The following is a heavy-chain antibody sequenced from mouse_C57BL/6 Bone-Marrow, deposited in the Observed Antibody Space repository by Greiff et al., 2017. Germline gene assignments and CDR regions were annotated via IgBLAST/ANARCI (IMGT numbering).Heavy chain of an antibody. CDR2: ISSGGSYT. J-gene: IGHJ2*01. CDR3: ARPIITTVVEYFDY. D-gene: IGHD1-1*01. V-gene: IGHV5-6*01. Sequence: EVKVVESGGDLVKPGGSLKLSCAASGFTFSSYSMSWVRQTPDKRLEWVATISSGGSYTYYPDSVKGRFTISRDNANNTLYLQMNSLKSEDTAMYYCARPIITTVVEYFDYWGQGTTLTVSS. CDR1: GFTFSSYS.